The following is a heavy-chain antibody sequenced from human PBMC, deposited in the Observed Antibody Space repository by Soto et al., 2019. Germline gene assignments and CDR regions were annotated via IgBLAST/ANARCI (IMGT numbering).Heavy chain of an antibody. J-gene: IGHJ6*03. D-gene: IGHD3-3*01. Sequence: GGSLRLSCAASGFTFSNAWMSWVRQAPGKGLEWVGRIKSKTDGGTTDYAAPVKGRFTISRDDSKNTLYLQMNSLKTEDTAVYYCTTQRYYDFWSGYSSFPYFYYYYLDFSGKGSTVIVSS. CDR3: TTQRYYDFWSGYSSFPYFYYYYLDF. CDR2: IKSKTDGGTT. V-gene: IGHV3-15*01. CDR1: GFTFSNAW.